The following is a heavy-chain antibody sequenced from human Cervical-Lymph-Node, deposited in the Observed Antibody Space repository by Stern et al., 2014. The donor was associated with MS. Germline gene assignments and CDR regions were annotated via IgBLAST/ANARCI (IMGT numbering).Heavy chain of an antibody. D-gene: IGHD2-15*01. J-gene: IGHJ4*02. Sequence: EVQLVQSGGGLVQPGGSLRLSCAASGFTFSDYAMSWVRQAPGKGLEWVSAISLSGGSTFYADSVQGRFTISRDNSKNTLYLQMNSLRAEDTAVYYCAKDRELVVVTFDSWGQGTLVTVSS. V-gene: IGHV3-23*04. CDR3: AKDRELVVVTFDS. CDR2: ISLSGGST. CDR1: GFTFSDYA.